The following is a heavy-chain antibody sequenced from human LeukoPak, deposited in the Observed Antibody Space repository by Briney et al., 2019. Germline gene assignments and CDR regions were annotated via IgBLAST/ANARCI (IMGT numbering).Heavy chain of an antibody. D-gene: IGHD6-13*01. CDR1: GGSISSHY. V-gene: IGHV4-59*11. J-gene: IGHJ4*02. Sequence: SETLSLTCTVSGGSISSHYWSWIRQPPGKGLEWIGYIYYSGSTNYNPSLKSRVTISVDTSKNQFSLKLSSVTAADTAVYYCARGSSSWYFDYWGQGTLVTVSS. CDR3: ARGSSSWYFDY. CDR2: IYYSGST.